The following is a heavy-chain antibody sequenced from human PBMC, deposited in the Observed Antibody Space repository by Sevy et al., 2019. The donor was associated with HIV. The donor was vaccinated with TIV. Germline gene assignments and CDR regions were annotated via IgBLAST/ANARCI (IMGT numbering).Heavy chain of an antibody. Sequence: GGSLRLSCAAAGFTFSGYAMSWVRQGPGKGLEWISGMTGNGGSTYYADSVKGRFTISRDRSKNTLYLQMNSLRAEDTAVYYCANWSHRDSSSWYGFDYWGQGALVTVSS. CDR3: ANWSHRDSSSWYGFDY. D-gene: IGHD6-13*01. CDR1: GFTFSGYA. CDR2: MTGNGGST. V-gene: IGHV3-23*01. J-gene: IGHJ4*02.